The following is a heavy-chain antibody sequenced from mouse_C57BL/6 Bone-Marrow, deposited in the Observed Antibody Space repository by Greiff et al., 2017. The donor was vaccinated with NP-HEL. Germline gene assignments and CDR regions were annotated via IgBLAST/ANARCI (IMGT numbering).Heavy chain of an antibody. D-gene: IGHD2-12*01. Sequence: EVQRVESEGGLVQPGRSMKLSCTASGFTFSDYYMAWVRQVPEKGLEWVANINYDGSSTYCLDSLRSRFIISSANAKNILYLQMPSLKSEDTATYDCAREDSPYDFDCWGQGTTLTVSS. V-gene: IGHV5-16*01. CDR1: GFTFSDYY. CDR2: INYDGSST. J-gene: IGHJ2*01. CDR3: AREDSPYDFDC.